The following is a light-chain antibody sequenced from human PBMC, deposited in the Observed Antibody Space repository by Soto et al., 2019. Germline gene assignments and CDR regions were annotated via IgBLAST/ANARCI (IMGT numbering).Light chain of an antibody. Sequence: VLRQSPCTLSLSPGERATLSCRVPQTVRNKYLAWYQQKPGQAPRXXXYDASSRATGIPDRFSVGGSGTDVTLTISRLENEDFAVYYCQQFSSYTLTFCGGTKVDIK. V-gene: IGKV3-20*01. CDR2: DAS. J-gene: IGKJ4*01. CDR1: QTVRNKY. CDR3: QQFSSYTLT.